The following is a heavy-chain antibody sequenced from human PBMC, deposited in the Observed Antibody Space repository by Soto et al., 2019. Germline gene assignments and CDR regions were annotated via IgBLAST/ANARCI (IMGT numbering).Heavy chain of an antibody. Sequence: EVQLLESGGGLVQPGGSLRLSCVASGFTFASYATSWVRHAPGKGLECVSAISGSGGSAYYADSAKGRFAMSSGNSKNTLYLPMTSLRAEDTAVYYCARRALPAAISRSVVFDYWGQGTLVTVSS. D-gene: IGHD2-2*01. V-gene: IGHV3-23*01. CDR2: ISGSGGSA. CDR3: ARRALPAAISRSVVFDY. CDR1: GFTFASYA. J-gene: IGHJ4*01.